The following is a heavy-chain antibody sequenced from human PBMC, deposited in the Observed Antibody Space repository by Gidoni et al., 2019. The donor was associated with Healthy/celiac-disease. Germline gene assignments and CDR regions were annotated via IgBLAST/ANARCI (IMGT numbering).Heavy chain of an antibody. CDR2: ISYDGSNK. CDR1: GFTFSCYA. CDR3: ARESSGCDY. D-gene: IGHD6-19*01. Sequence: QVQLVESEGGVVQPGWSLRLSCHASGFTFSCYAMHWVRQAPGKGLEWVAVISYDGSNKYYADSVKGRFTISRDNSKNTLYLQMNSLRAEDTAVYYCARESSGCDYWGQGTLVTVSS. V-gene: IGHV3-30*04. J-gene: IGHJ4*02.